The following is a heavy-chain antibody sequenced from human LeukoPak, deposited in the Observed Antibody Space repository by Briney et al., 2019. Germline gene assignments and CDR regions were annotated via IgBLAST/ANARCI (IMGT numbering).Heavy chain of an antibody. CDR2: ISYDGSNK. D-gene: IGHD1-26*01. V-gene: IGHV3-30*18. J-gene: IGHJ4*02. CDR1: GFTFSSYG. CDR3: AKRVEYSGSYVYDY. Sequence: PGGSLRLSCVASGFTFSSYGMHWVRQAPGKGLEWVAVISYDGSNKYYADSVKGRFTISRDNSKNTLYLQMNSLRAEDTAVYYCAKRVEYSGSYVYDYWGQGTLVTVSS.